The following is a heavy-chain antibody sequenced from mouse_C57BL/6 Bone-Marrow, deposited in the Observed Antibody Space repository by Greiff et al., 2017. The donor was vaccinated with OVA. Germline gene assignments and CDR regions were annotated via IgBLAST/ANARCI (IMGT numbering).Heavy chain of an antibody. Sequence: EVKLMESGGGLVKPGGSLKLSCAASGFTFSDYGMHWVSQAPEKGLEWVAYISSGSSTIYYADTVKGRFTISRDNAKNTLFLQMTSLRSEDTAMYYGARRCSLRGYYAMDYWGQGTSVTVSS. CDR3: ARRCSLRGYYAMDY. V-gene: IGHV5-17*01. CDR2: ISSGSSTI. J-gene: IGHJ4*01. CDR1: GFTFSDYG. D-gene: IGHD2-3*01.